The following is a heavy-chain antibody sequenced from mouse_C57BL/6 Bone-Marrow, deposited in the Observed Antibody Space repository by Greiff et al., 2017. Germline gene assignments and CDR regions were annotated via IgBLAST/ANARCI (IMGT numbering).Heavy chain of an antibody. J-gene: IGHJ2*01. CDR1: GYAFRSYW. CDR2: IYPGDGDP. CDR3: ARSYYSNYDY. D-gene: IGHD2-5*01. V-gene: IGHV1-80*01. Sequence: QVQLQQSGAELVKPGASVKISCKASGYAFRSYWMNWVKPRPGKGLEWIGQIYPGDGDPNYNGKFKGKATLTADKSSRTAYMQLSSLTSEDSAVYFCARSYYSNYDYWGQGTTLTVSS.